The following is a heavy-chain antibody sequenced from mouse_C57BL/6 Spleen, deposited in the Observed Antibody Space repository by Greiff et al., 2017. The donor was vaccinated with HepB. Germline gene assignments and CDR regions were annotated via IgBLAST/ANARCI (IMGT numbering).Heavy chain of an antibody. J-gene: IGHJ4*01. Sequence: VQLQQPGAELVMPGASVELSCKASGYTFTSYWMHWVKQRPGQGLEWIGEIDPSDSYTNYNQKFKGKSTLTVDKSSSTAYMQLSSLTSEDSAVYYCARSGYGNGAMDYWGQGTSVTVSS. D-gene: IGHD2-10*02. CDR1: GYTFTSYW. CDR2: IDPSDSYT. CDR3: ARSGYGNGAMDY. V-gene: IGHV1-69*01.